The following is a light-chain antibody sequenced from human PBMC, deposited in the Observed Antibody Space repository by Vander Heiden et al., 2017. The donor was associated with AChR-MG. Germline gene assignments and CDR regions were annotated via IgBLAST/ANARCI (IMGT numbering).Light chain of an antibody. V-gene: IGKV3-15*01. CDR2: GAF. Sequence: EIVMTQSPATLSVSPGERATLPCRASQSVSSNLAWYQQKPGQAPRLLIYGAFTRATGIPARFSGSGSGTEFTLTISSLQSEDFAVYYCQQYNNWPPFTFGPGTKVDIK. CDR3: QQYNNWPPFT. CDR1: QSVSSN. J-gene: IGKJ3*01.